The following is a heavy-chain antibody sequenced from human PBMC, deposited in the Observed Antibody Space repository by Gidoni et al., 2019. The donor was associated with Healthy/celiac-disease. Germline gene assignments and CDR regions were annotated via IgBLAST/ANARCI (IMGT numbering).Heavy chain of an antibody. Sequence: QVQLVQSGAEVKKPGASVKVSCKASGSTFTSYGISWVRQAPGQGLEWMGWISAYNGNTNYAQKLQGRVTMTTDTSTSTAYMELRSLRSDDTAVYYCAVYYDSSGYYTPPGYWGQGTLVTVSS. CDR2: ISAYNGNT. D-gene: IGHD3-22*01. CDR1: GSTFTSYG. V-gene: IGHV1-18*01. CDR3: AVYYDSSGYYTPPGY. J-gene: IGHJ4*02.